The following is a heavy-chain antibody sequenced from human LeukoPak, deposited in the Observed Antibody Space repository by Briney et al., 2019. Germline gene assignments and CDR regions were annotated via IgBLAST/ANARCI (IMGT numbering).Heavy chain of an antibody. V-gene: IGHV1-69*04. CDR3: ARGEPAAGTPRDY. CDR1: GGTFSSYA. J-gene: IGHJ4*02. D-gene: IGHD6-13*01. Sequence: EASVKVSCKASGGTFSSYAISWVRQAPGQGLEWMGRIIPILGIANYAQKFQGRVTITADKSTSTAYMELSSLRSEDTAVYYCARGEPAAGTPRDYWGQGTLVTVSS. CDR2: IIPILGIA.